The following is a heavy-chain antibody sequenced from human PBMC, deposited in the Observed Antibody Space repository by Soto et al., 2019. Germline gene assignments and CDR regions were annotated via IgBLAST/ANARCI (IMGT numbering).Heavy chain of an antibody. D-gene: IGHD1-26*01. V-gene: IGHV1-18*04. CDR3: ARDLSTLGWGQPFP. CDR1: GYTFTSYG. Sequence: QVQLVQSGAEVKKPGASVKVSCKASGYTFTSYGISWVRQATGQGLEWMGWISAYNGNTNYAQKLQGRVTMTTDTSTSTAYMELRSLRADDTAVYYWARDLSTLGWGQPFPWGQGTMVTVSS. CDR2: ISAYNGNT. J-gene: IGHJ3*01.